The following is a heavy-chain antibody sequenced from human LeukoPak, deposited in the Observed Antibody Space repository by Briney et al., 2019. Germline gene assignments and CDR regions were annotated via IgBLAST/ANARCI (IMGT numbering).Heavy chain of an antibody. Sequence: GGSLRLSCAAFGFTFCNFGINWVRQAPGKGLEWVSSVSASGGSIYFADSVKGRFTISRDNFKSTLFLQMNSLRVEDTAVYYCAKATGWNYYYGVDVWGQGATVTVSS. CDR3: AKATGWNYYYGVDV. D-gene: IGHD6-19*01. CDR2: VSASGGSI. J-gene: IGHJ6*02. CDR1: GFTFCNFG. V-gene: IGHV3-23*01.